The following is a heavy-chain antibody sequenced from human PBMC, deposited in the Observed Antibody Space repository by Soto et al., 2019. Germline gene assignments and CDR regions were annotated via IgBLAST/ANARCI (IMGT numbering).Heavy chain of an antibody. V-gene: IGHV4-31*03. CDR1: GGTITTGGHF. CDR3: AIVVSGSYLDY. CDR2: IYYSGTT. Sequence: QVQLQESGPGLVKASQTLSLTCTVSGGTITTGGHFWSWIRQYPGKGLEWIGYIYYSGTTHYNPSLKSRVTISIDTSKNQFSLNLSSVTAADTAVYYCAIVVSGSYLDYWGQGTLVTVAS. J-gene: IGHJ4*02. D-gene: IGHD1-26*01.